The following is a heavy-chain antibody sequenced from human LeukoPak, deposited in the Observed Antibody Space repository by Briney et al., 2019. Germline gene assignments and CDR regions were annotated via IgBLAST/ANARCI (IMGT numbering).Heavy chain of an antibody. Sequence: GGSLRLSCAASGFTFSSYSMSWVRQAPGKGLEWVSSISSSSSYIYYADSVKGRFTISRDNAKNSLYLQMNSLRAEDTAVYYCARSRGIAVAGSLDYWGQGTLVTVSS. CDR1: GFTFSSYS. CDR2: ISSSSSYI. D-gene: IGHD6-19*01. CDR3: ARSRGIAVAGSLDY. V-gene: IGHV3-21*01. J-gene: IGHJ4*02.